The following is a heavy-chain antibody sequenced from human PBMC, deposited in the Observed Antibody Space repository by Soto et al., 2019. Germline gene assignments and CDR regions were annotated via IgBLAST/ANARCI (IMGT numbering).Heavy chain of an antibody. D-gene: IGHD3-10*01. Sequence: QVQLVQSGAEVKKPGSSVKVSCKASGGTFSSYAISWVRQAPGQGLEWMGGIIPIFGTANYAQKFQGRVTITADESTSTAYMELSSLRSEDTAVYYCARDTWFGELPRGYGMDVWGQGTTVTVSS. CDR1: GGTFSSYA. V-gene: IGHV1-69*12. J-gene: IGHJ6*02. CDR3: ARDTWFGELPRGYGMDV. CDR2: IIPIFGTA.